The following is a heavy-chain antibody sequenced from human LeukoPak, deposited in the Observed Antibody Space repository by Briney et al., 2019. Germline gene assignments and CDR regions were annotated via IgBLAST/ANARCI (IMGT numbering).Heavy chain of an antibody. CDR3: ARGGSSRTSVEMATIHLPRY. CDR1: GFTVSSNY. D-gene: IGHD5-24*01. Sequence: GGSLRLSCAASGFTVSSNYMSWVRQAPGKGLEWVSVIYSGGSTYYADSVKGRFTISRDNSKNTLYLQMNSLRAEDTAVYYCARGGSSRTSVEMATIHLPRYWGQGTLVTVSS. J-gene: IGHJ4*02. CDR2: IYSGGST. V-gene: IGHV3-66*01.